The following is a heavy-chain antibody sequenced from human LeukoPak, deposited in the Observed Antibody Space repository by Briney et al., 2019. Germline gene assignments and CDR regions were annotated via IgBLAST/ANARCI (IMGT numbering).Heavy chain of an antibody. J-gene: IGHJ3*02. V-gene: IGHV3-30*03. CDR2: ISKDGGFK. D-gene: IGHD6-19*01. CDR3: TREEYSSFWSTAGAFDI. Sequence: PGRSLRLSCAASGFTFSSYNLHWVRQAPGKGLEWVAVISKDGGFKYYADSVKGRFTISRDNSKNTFYLQMNSLIIEDTAVYYGTREEYSSFWSTAGAFDIWGQGTMVTVSS. CDR1: GFTFSSYN.